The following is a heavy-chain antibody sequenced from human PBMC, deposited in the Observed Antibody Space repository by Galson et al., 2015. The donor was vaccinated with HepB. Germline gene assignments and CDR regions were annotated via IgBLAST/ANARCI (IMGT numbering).Heavy chain of an antibody. J-gene: IGHJ6*02. CDR1: GFSFTSHS. Sequence: SLGLSCAASGFSFTSHSMNWVRQAPGKGLEWVSYISSGGTTYYADSVKGRFTISRDNAKKTMYLHMSSLRAEDTAVYYCARNPASYDYYNMDVWGQGTTVTVSS. CDR2: ISSGGTT. V-gene: IGHV3-48*01. D-gene: IGHD6-25*01. CDR3: ARNPASYDYYNMDV.